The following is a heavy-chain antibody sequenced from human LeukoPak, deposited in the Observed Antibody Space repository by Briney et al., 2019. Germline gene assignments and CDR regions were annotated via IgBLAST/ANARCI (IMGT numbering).Heavy chain of an antibody. J-gene: IGHJ4*02. V-gene: IGHV4-59*01. CDR1: GGSISSYY. CDR3: ARAGYYDSSGYLY. D-gene: IGHD3-22*01. CDR2: IYYSGST. Sequence: SETPSLTCTVSGGSISSYYWSWIRQPPGKGLEWIGYIYYSGSTNYNPSLKSRVTISVDTSKNQFSLKLSSVTAADTAVYYCARAGYYDSSGYLYWGQGTLVTVSS.